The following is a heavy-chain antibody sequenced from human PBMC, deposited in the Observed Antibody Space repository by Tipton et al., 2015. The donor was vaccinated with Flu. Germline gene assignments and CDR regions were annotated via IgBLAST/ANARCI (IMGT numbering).Heavy chain of an antibody. V-gene: IGHV1-18*01. J-gene: IGHJ4*02. Sequence: QVQLVQSGVEVKKPGASVKVSCKASGFSFDNFGINWVRQAPGQGLEWMGWISLYSGDTRFSQNVQGRVAMTTDTSTGTVYMELRNLRSDDTAVYYCARGSGYAGDYWGQGTLVTVSS. D-gene: IGHD5-12*01. CDR3: ARGSGYAGDY. CDR1: GFSFDNFG. CDR2: ISLYSGDT.